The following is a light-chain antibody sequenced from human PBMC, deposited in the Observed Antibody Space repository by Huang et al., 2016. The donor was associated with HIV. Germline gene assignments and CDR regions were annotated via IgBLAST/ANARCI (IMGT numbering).Light chain of an antibody. CDR1: QSSRND. CDR3: QQYYNNPWT. V-gene: IGKV1-39*01. CDR2: AAS. J-gene: IGKJ1*01. Sequence: DVQMTQSLPSVSASVGDRVTITCRASQSSRNDLEWYQQRPGEAPKLLIYAASSLQSGVPSRFSGGGSGTDFTLTISSLQPEDVATYYCQQYYNNPWTFGQGTKVESK.